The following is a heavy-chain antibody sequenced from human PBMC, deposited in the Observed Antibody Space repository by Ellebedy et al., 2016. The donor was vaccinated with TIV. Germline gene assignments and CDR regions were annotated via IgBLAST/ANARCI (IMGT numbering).Heavy chain of an antibody. D-gene: IGHD6-6*01. CDR1: GGSISSGSYY. CDR2: IYTSGST. CDR3: ARGRRRGAARPLNWFDP. J-gene: IGHJ5*02. Sequence: SETLSLXXTVSGGSISSGSYYWSWIRQPAGKGLEWIGRIYTSGSTNYNPSLKSRVTMSVDTSKNQFSLKLSSVTAADTAVYYCARGRRRGAARPLNWFDPWGQGTLVTVSS. V-gene: IGHV4-61*02.